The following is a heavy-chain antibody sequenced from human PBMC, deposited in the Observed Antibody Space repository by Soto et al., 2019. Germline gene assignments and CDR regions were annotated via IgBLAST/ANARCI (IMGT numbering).Heavy chain of an antibody. J-gene: IGHJ4*02. CDR2: ISNDGSNK. CDR3: AKRVGNGYSGYDELDY. V-gene: IGHV3-30*18. CDR1: GFTFSTYG. D-gene: IGHD5-12*01. Sequence: LRLSCAASGFTFSTYGMHWVRQAPGKGLEWVTVISNDGSNKYYADSVKGRFAISRDNSKNTLYLQMNSLRAEDTAVYYCAKRVGNGYSGYDELDYWGQGTLVTVSS.